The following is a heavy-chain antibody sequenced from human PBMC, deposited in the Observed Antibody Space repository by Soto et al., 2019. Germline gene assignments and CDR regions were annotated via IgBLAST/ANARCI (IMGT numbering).Heavy chain of an antibody. D-gene: IGHD7-27*01. V-gene: IGHV4-59*01. CDR3: ARDRTGDQDYYYYGMDV. CDR1: GGSISSYY. Sequence: PSHTLSLPCSVAGGSISSYYCSWLLQPPRKELEWIGYIYYSGSTNYNPSLKSRVTISVDTSKNQFSLKLSSVTAADTAVYYCARDRTGDQDYYYYGMDVWGQGTTVTVSS. J-gene: IGHJ6*02. CDR2: IYYSGST.